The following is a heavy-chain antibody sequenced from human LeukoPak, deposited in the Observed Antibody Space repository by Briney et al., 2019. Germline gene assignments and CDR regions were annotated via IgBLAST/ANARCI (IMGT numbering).Heavy chain of an antibody. V-gene: IGHV3-23*01. CDR1: GITLSNYG. CDR2: LGDSGGTT. J-gene: IGHJ4*02. D-gene: IGHD5-24*01. Sequence: GGSLRLSCAVSGITLSNYGMSWVRQAPGKGLEWVAGLGDSGGTTNYADSVKGRFTISRDNPKNTLYLQMNSLRAEDTAVYYCAKDTQVEMATTFDYWGQGTLVTVSS. CDR3: AKDTQVEMATTFDY.